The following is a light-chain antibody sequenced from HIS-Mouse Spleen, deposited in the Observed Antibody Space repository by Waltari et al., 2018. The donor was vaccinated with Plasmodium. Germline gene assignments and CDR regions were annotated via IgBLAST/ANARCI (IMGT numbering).Light chain of an antibody. Sequence: SLELTQPPSVSVSPGKTARITCSGDDFPKKYAYWYQQKSGQAPVLVIYEDSKRPSGIPERFSGSSSGTMATLTISGAQVEDEADYYCYSTDSSGNHRVFGGGTKLTVL. V-gene: IGLV3-10*01. CDR2: EDS. J-gene: IGLJ3*02. CDR3: YSTDSSGNHRV. CDR1: DFPKKY.